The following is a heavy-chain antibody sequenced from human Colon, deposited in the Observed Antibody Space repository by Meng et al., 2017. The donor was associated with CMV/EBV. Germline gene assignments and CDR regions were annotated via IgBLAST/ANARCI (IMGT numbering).Heavy chain of an antibody. J-gene: IGHJ6*04. CDR1: RLTFANLW. V-gene: IGHV3-15*07. CDR2: IRRRTDGGTA. D-gene: IGHD3-10*01. CDR3: TADLAPSGRKDAPSMYYYGQDV. Sequence: GESLKISCVAPRLTFANLWFNWVRQAPGKGLEWVGVIRRRTDGGTADYAAAVKGRFIISRDDSKKTVYLEMNNVKLEDTGVYYCTADLAPSGRKDAPSMYYYGQDVWGEGTTVTVSS.